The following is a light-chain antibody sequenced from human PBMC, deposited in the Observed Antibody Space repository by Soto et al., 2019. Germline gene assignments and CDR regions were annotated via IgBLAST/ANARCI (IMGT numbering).Light chain of an antibody. J-gene: IGKJ1*01. CDR2: GAS. CDR3: QQYDSSPWT. V-gene: IGKV3-20*01. Sequence: EIVLTQSPGTLSLSPGERGTLSCRASQSISSSYLAWYQQRSGQAPRLLIYGASNRATDIPDRFSGSGSGTDFTLSISRLEPEDFALYFCQQYDSSPWTFGQGTKVDIK. CDR1: QSISSSY.